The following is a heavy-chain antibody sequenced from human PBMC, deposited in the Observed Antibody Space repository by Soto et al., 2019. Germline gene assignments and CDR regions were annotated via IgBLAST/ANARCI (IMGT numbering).Heavy chain of an antibody. CDR2: ISAYNGNT. D-gene: IGHD2-15*01. CDR1: GYTITIYR. V-gene: IGHV1-18*01. J-gene: IGHJ4*03. Sequence: ASVKLSCKASGYTITIYRISWVLLAPGQGLEWMGWISAYNGNTNYAQKLQGRVTMTTDTSTSTAYMERRSLRSDDTAVYYCGREPEISSRRFDIWGQGTLVTVSS. CDR3: GREPEISSRRFDI.